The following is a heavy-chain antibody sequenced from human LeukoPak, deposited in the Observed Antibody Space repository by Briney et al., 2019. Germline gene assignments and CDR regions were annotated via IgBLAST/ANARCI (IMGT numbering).Heavy chain of an antibody. D-gene: IGHD3-10*01. Sequence: PGGSLRPSCAASGFTFSSYSMNWLRQAPGKGVEWVSSIISSSSYIYNADSVKGRFTISRDNAKNSLYLQMNSLGAEDTALYYCASVDYYGSGNYYNDVDYWGQGTLVTVSS. CDR1: GFTFSSYS. CDR3: ASVDYYGSGNYYNDVDY. J-gene: IGHJ4*02. V-gene: IGHV3-21*01. CDR2: IISSSSYI.